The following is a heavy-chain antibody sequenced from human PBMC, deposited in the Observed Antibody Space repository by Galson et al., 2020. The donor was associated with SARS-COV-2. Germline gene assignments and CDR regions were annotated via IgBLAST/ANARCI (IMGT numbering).Heavy chain of an antibody. CDR1: GFSLRLTGVG. J-gene: IGHJ3*01. CDR2: IYWDDDK. D-gene: IGHD3-10*01. Sequence: KMSGPTLVKPTQTLTLTCNFSGFSLRLTGVGVAWIRQPPGQALEWLALIYWDDDKRYRPPLKSRLTITKDTSKNQVVLTMANMDPVDTGTYYCAHKPPGGPVADAFDVWGRGTMVTVSS. CDR3: AHKPPGGPVADAFDV. V-gene: IGHV2-5*02.